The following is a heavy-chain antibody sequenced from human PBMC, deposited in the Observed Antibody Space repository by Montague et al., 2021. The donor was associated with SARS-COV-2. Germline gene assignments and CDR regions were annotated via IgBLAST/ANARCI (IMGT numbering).Heavy chain of an antibody. D-gene: IGHD3-10*01. Sequence: SLILSCAASGFTFSSYSMNWVRQAPGKGLEWVSSISSSSSYIYYXDSVKGRFTISRDNAKNSLYLQMNSLRAEDTAVYYCARDMWFGELQFFDYWGQGTLVTVSS. CDR2: ISSSSSYI. J-gene: IGHJ4*02. CDR1: GFTFSSYS. CDR3: ARDMWFGELQFFDY. V-gene: IGHV3-21*01.